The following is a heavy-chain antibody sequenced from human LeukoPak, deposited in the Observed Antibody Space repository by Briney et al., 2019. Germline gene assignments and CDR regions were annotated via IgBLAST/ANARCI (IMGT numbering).Heavy chain of an antibody. CDR3: ARGVPAAIFRYNWFDP. CDR2: ISYSGST. CDR1: GGSISSSY. D-gene: IGHD2-2*01. J-gene: IGHJ5*02. Sequence: SETLSLTCTVSGGSISSSYWSWIRQPPGKGLEWIGYISYSGSTNCNPSLRSRVTISVDTSKNQFSLKLSSVTAADTAVYYCARGVPAAIFRYNWFDPWGQGTLVTVSS. V-gene: IGHV4-59*12.